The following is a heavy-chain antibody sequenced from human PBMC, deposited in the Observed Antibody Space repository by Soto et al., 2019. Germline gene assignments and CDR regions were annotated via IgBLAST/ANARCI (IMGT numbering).Heavy chain of an antibody. J-gene: IGHJ4*02. CDR2: ISYTGNT. CDR1: GDSMSSGDYY. Sequence: QVQLQESGPGLVKPSQTLSLTCTVSGDSMSSGDYYWTWIRQHPGKGLEWIGYISYTGNTYYNPSLKSRVIMSIDTSKDQFSLNLTSVTDADTAVYYCARDRSRTAYFDYWGQGTLVTVSS. CDR3: ARDRSRTAYFDY. V-gene: IGHV4-31*03. D-gene: IGHD2-21*02.